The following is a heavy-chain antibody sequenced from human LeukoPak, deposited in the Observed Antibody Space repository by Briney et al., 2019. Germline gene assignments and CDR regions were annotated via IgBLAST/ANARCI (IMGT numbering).Heavy chain of an antibody. CDR3: ARDRGLRFLEDYDYMDV. Sequence: ASVKVSCKASGGTFSSYAISWVRQTPGQGLEWMGGIIPIFGTANYAQKFQGRVTITADKSTSTAYMELGSLRSEDTAVYYCARDRGLRFLEDYDYMDVWGKGTTVTVSS. CDR1: GGTFSSYA. J-gene: IGHJ6*03. V-gene: IGHV1-69*06. CDR2: IIPIFGTA. D-gene: IGHD3-3*01.